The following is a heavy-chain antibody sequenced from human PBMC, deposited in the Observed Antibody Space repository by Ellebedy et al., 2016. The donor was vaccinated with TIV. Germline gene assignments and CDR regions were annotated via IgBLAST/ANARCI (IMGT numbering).Heavy chain of an antibody. V-gene: IGHV6-1*01. D-gene: IGHD1-14*01. CDR3: ARETTVSRYNWFDP. CDR2: TYYRSKWYN. J-gene: IGHJ5*02. Sequence: SQTLSLTXXISGDSASSNSAAWNWIRQSPSRGLEWLGRTYYRSKWYNEYAVSVKRRITINPDTSKNQFSLQLNSVTPEDTAVYYCARETTVSRYNWFDPWGQGTLVTVSS. CDR1: GDSASSNSAA.